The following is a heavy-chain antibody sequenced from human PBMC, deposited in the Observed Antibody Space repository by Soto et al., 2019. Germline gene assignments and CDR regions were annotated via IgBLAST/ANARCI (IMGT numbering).Heavy chain of an antibody. CDR3: SRDLGAKVYF. D-gene: IGHD3-16*01. V-gene: IGHV1-18*01. J-gene: IGHJ4*02. CDR1: GYNFTSHG. CDR2: VSGYNGNT. Sequence: QVQLVQSGAEVKKPGASVKVSCKASGYNFTSHGISWVRQAPGQGLEWMGWVSGYNGNTNYAQKFQGRVTMTTDTSTTTAYMELRSLTSDDTAVYYCSRDLGAKVYFWGQGTLVTVSS.